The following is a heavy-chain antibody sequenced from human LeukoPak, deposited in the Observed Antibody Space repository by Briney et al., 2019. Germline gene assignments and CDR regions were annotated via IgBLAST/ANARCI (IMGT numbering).Heavy chain of an antibody. Sequence: SETLSLTCTVSGGSISSSSYYWGWIRQPPGKGLEWIGSIYYSGSTYYNPSLKSRVTISVDTSKNQFSLKLSSVTAADTAVYYCARDENGINTNWFDPWGQGTLVTVSS. J-gene: IGHJ5*02. D-gene: IGHD3-22*01. CDR2: IYYSGST. CDR1: GGSISSSSYY. V-gene: IGHV4-39*07. CDR3: ARDENGINTNWFDP.